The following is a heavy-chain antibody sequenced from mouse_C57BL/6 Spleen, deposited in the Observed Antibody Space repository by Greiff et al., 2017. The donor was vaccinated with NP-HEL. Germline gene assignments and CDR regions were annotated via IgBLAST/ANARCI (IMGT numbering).Heavy chain of an antibody. CDR2: IHPSNSDT. CDR1: GYTFTSYW. V-gene: IGHV1-74*01. Sequence: QVQLQQPGAELVKPGASVKVSCKASGYTFTSYWMHWVKQRPGQGLEWIGRIHPSNSDTNYNQKFKGKATLTVDKSSSTAYMQLSSLTSEDSAVYYCAINYGSSYVGFAYWGQGTLVTVSA. J-gene: IGHJ3*01. D-gene: IGHD1-1*01. CDR3: AINYGSSYVGFAY.